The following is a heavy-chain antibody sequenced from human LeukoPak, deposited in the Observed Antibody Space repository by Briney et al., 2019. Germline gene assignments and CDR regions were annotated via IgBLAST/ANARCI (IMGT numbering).Heavy chain of an antibody. J-gene: IGHJ4*02. CDR3: ARIGYRSSSFDY. Sequence: PGGSLRLSCAASGFSFSSYWMSWVRQAPGKGLEWVANIKEDGSERYYVDSVKGRFTISRDNAKNSLYLQMNSLRVEDTAVFYCARIGYRSSSFDYWGQGTLVTVSS. D-gene: IGHD6-6*01. CDR2: IKEDGSER. CDR1: GFSFSSYW. V-gene: IGHV3-7*01.